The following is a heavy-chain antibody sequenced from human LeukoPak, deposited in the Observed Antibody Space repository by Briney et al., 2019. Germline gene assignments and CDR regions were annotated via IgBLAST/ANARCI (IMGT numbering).Heavy chain of an antibody. D-gene: IGHD2-21*01. V-gene: IGHV3-48*01. CDR1: GFTFSSYE. CDR2: ISSSSSTI. Sequence: PGGSLRLSCAASGFTFSSYEMNWVRQAPGKGLEWVSYISSSSSTIYYADSVKGRFTISRDNAKNSLYLQMNSLRAEDTAVYYCARDGVEFYNWFDPWGQGTLVTVSS. J-gene: IGHJ5*02. CDR3: ARDGVEFYNWFDP.